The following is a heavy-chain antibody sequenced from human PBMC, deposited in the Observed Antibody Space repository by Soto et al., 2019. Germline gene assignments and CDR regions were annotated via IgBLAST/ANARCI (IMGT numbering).Heavy chain of an antibody. CDR3: TRGPRVSSTGTGAH. D-gene: IGHD1-1*01. J-gene: IGHJ4*02. V-gene: IGHV3-74*01. CDR1: GFTFSAYW. CDR2: ISDDGSTT. Sequence: GGSLRLSCEVSGFTFSAYWMHWVRQVPGKGLIWVSRISDDGSTTTYADSVKGRFTISRDNAKNTLYLQMNSLRADDTGLYYCTRGPRVSSTGTGAHWGQGTLVTVSS.